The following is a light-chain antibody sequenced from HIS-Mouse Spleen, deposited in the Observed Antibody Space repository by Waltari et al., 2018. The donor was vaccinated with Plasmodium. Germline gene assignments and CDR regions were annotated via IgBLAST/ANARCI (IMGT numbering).Light chain of an antibody. CDR2: EVS. V-gene: IGLV2-8*01. Sequence: QSALTQPPSASGSPGQSVTISCTGTSSDVGGYHYVPCYQQHPGKAPKLMIYEVSKRPSGVPDRFSGSKSGNTASLTVSGLQAEDEADYYCSSYAGSNNLVFGGGTKLTVL. CDR1: SSDVGGYHY. J-gene: IGLJ2*01. CDR3: SSYAGSNNLV.